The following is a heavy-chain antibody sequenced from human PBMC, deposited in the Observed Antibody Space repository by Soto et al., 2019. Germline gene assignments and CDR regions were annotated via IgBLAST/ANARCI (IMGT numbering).Heavy chain of an antibody. V-gene: IGHV4-31*03. CDR2: IFYSGSF. D-gene: IGHD3-3*01. J-gene: IGHJ4*02. CDR3: ARAPETPSILGVALPYFFDY. CDR1: GGSISSGTSY. Sequence: SETLSLTCTVSGGSISSGTSYWSWIRQRPGKGLEWIGYIFYSGSFYYTSSLRGRVMILADTSKNQFILRLSSVTAADTAVYYCARAPETPSILGVALPYFFDYWGQGALVTVSS.